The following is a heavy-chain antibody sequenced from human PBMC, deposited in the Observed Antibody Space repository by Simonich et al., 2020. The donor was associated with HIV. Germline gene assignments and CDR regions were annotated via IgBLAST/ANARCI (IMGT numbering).Heavy chain of an antibody. D-gene: IGHD3-3*01. CDR3: AAGHGLLRFLEWEGTYMDV. CDR2: INHSGNT. Sequence: QVQLQQWGAGLLKPSETLSLTCAVYGGSFSGYYWSWIRQPPGKGLEWIGEINHSGNTIYNPSLKGRVTISVEKAKNQFSLKLSSMTAADTAVYYCAAGHGLLRFLEWEGTYMDVWGKGTTVTVSS. CDR1: GGSFSGYY. V-gene: IGHV4-34*01. J-gene: IGHJ6*03.